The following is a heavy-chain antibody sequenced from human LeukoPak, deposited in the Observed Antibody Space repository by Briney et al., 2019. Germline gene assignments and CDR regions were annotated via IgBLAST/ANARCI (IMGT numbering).Heavy chain of an antibody. Sequence: SETLSLTCTVSGGSISSYYWSWIRQPPGKGLEWIGYIYYSGSTNYNPSLKSRVTISVDTSKNQFSLKLSSVTAADTAVYYCARRRGFGELFLRHKYYFDYWGQGTLVTVSS. D-gene: IGHD3-10*01. CDR2: IYYSGST. CDR3: ARRRGFGELFLRHKYYFDY. V-gene: IGHV4-59*12. CDR1: GGSISSYY. J-gene: IGHJ4*02.